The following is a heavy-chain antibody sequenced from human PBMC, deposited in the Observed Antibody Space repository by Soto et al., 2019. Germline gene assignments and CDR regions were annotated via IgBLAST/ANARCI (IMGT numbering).Heavy chain of an antibody. CDR2: IGRRGGYI. J-gene: IGHJ2*01. D-gene: IGHD4-17*01. Sequence: EVQLVESGGGLVKPGGSLRLSCAVSGFTFSNYNMNWVRQAPGKGLEWVSSIGRRGGYIYYADSVKGRFTISRDNGKNSLFLQMNSLRAEDTAVYYCARGDHGGTSHWYLALWGRGTLVTVSS. CDR1: GFTFSNYN. V-gene: IGHV3-21*01. CDR3: ARGDHGGTSHWYLAL.